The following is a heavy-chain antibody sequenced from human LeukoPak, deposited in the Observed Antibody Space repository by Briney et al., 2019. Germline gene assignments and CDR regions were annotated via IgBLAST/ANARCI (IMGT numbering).Heavy chain of an antibody. D-gene: IGHD3-3*01. J-gene: IGHJ4*02. CDR3: ARSLYYGDDDNYFDY. V-gene: IGHV3-48*03. CDR2: ISKSGGNI. Sequence: PGGSLRLSCAASGFTLSSYEMNWVRQAPGKGLEWVSYISKSGGNIYYGDSVKGRFSISRDNAKNSLYLQMNSLRAEDTAVYYCARSLYYGDDDNYFDYWGQGTLVTVSS. CDR1: GFTLSSYE.